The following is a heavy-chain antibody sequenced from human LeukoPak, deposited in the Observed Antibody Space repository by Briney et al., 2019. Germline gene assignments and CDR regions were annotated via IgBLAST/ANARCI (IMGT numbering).Heavy chain of an antibody. D-gene: IGHD3-3*01. J-gene: IGHJ4*02. Sequence: ASVKVSCKASGYTFISYDINWVRQVTGQGLEWMGWMNPNSGNTGYAQKFQGRVTITRNTSISTAYMELSSLRSEDTAVYYCARGVRFLEWLLYRTGGYYFDYWGQGTLVTVSS. CDR3: ARGVRFLEWLLYRTGGYYFDY. CDR2: MNPNSGNT. V-gene: IGHV1-8*03. CDR1: GYTFISYD.